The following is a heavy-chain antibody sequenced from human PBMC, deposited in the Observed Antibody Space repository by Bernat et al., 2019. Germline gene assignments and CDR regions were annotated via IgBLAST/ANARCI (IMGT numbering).Heavy chain of an antibody. CDR1: GFTFSSYA. Sequence: QVQLVESGGGLVQPGRSLRLSCAASGFTFSSYAMHWVRQAPGKGLEWVSVISYDGSNKYYADSVKGRFTISRDNSKNTLYLQMNSLRAEDTAVYYCAREGGYSYGYSGSFDYWGQGTLVTVSS. V-gene: IGHV3-30-3*01. CDR2: ISYDGSNK. CDR3: AREGGYSYGYSGSFDY. J-gene: IGHJ4*02. D-gene: IGHD5-18*01.